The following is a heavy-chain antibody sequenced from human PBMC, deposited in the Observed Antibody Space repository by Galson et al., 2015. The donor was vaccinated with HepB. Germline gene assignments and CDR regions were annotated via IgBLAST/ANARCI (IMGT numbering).Heavy chain of an antibody. CDR1: GFNFNNDW. CDR3: ARCLGGVTTYDY. D-gene: IGHD3-16*01. V-gene: IGHV3-7*03. CDR2: INPDGSVK. Sequence: LRLSCAASGFNFNNDWMSWVRQAPGKGLEWVASINPDGSVKHYVDPVKGRFTISRDNAENSLHLQTNSLRDEDTAVYYCARCLGGVTTYDYWGHGTLLTVSS. J-gene: IGHJ4*01.